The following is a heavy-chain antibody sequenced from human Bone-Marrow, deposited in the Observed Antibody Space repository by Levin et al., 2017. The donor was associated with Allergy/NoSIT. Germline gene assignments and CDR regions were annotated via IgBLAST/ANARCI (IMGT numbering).Heavy chain of an antibody. J-gene: IGHJ5*01. D-gene: IGHD6-13*01. CDR1: GYSFTSHD. CDR2: MNPSSGST. Sequence: ASVKVSCKASGYSFTSHDINWVRQAPGQGLEWMGWMNPSSGSTGYAQKFQDRVTMTRTNSISTAYMELSSLRSEDTAVYYCARGYSITWYPWFDSWGQGTLVTVSP. V-gene: IGHV1-8*01. CDR3: ARGYSITWYPWFDS.